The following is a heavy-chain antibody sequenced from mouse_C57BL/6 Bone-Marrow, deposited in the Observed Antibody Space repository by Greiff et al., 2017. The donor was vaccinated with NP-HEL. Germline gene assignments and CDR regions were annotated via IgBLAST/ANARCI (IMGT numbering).Heavy chain of an antibody. Sequence: VQLQQSGPELVKPGASVKMSCKASGYTFSDYNMHWVKQSHGKSLEWIGYINPNNGGTSYNQKFKGKATLTVNKSSSTAYMELRSLTSEASAVYYCAGYESYCYGSSYYGYGGQGTTLTVTS. J-gene: IGHJ2*01. CDR3: AGYESYCYGSSYYGY. D-gene: IGHD1-1*01. CDR2: INPNNGGT. V-gene: IGHV1-22*01. CDR1: GYTFSDYN.